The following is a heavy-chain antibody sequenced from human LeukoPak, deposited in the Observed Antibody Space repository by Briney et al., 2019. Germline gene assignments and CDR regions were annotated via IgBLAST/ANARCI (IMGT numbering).Heavy chain of an antibody. J-gene: IGHJ6*02. Sequence: ASVKVSCMASGYTFTSYYMHWVRQAPGQGLEWMGIINPSGGSTSYAQKFQGRVTMTRDTSTSTVYMELSSLRSEDTAVYYCAGDHGDLTQPRYYYYGMDVWGQGTTVTVSS. CDR1: GYTFTSYY. V-gene: IGHV1-46*01. CDR2: INPSGGST. CDR3: AGDHGDLTQPRYYYYGMDV. D-gene: IGHD3-10*01.